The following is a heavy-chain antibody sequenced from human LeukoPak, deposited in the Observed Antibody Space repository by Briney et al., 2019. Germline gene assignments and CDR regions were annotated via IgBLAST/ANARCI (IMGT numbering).Heavy chain of an antibody. CDR3: AKGYYGMDV. CDR1: GDSVSSNSAA. Sequence: SQTLSLTCAISGDSVSSNSAAWSWIRQSPSRGLEWQGRTYFRSKWYNDYAVSVQSRITIKADTSKNQFSLQLNSVTPEDTAVYYCAKGYYGMDVWGQGTTVTVSS. V-gene: IGHV6-1*01. CDR2: TYFRSKWYN. J-gene: IGHJ6*02.